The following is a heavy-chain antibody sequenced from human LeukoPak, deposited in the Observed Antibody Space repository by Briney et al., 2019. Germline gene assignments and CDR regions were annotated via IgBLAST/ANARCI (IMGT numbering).Heavy chain of an antibody. J-gene: IGHJ5*02. V-gene: IGHV4-39*07. Sequence: SETLSLTCTVSGGSISSSGSYWGWIRQPPGKGLEWIGSTYYSGNTYNPSLKSRVTISVDTSKNQLSLNLTSVNAADTAIYYCARVMAARREDLNWFDTWGQGTLVTVSS. CDR3: ARVMAARREDLNWFDT. CDR1: GGSISSSGSY. D-gene: IGHD6-6*01. CDR2: TYYSGNT.